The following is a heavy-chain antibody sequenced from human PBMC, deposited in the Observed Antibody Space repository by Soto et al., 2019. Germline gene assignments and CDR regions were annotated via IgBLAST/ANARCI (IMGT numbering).Heavy chain of an antibody. CDR3: TTDPPPPRADIVVVPAAIGGVY. J-gene: IGHJ4*02. Sequence: GGSLRLSCAASGFTFSNAWMSWVRQAPGKGLEWVGRIKSKTDGGTTDYAAPVKGRFTISRDDSKNTLYLQMNSLKTEDTAVYYCTTDPPPPRADIVVVPAAIGGVYWGQGTLVTVSS. CDR2: IKSKTDGGTT. V-gene: IGHV3-15*01. D-gene: IGHD2-2*02. CDR1: GFTFSNAW.